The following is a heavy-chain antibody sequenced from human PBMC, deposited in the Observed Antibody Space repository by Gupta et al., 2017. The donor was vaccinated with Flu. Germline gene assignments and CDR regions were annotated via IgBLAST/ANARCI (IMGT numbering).Heavy chain of an antibody. CDR2: VYSTGTT. Sequence: LQLQESGPGLVKPSGTLSLIRSVSGGSFAGGNFYWGWIRQPPGKGLEWIGSVYSTGTTYYSASLKSRLAISVDTSKNQFSLTLTSVTAADTAVYFCARHSRYYYNADTDDFWGQGTLVTVSS. CDR1: GGSFAGGNFY. D-gene: IGHD3-10*01. V-gene: IGHV4-39*01. CDR3: ARHSRYYYNADTDDF. J-gene: IGHJ4*02.